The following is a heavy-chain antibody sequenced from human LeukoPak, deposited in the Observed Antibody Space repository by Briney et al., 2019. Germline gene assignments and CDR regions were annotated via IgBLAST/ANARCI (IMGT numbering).Heavy chain of an antibody. CDR3: ATLLRGY. D-gene: IGHD3-10*01. V-gene: IGHV3-15*01. CDR2: IKSKTDGGTT. Sequence: GGTLRLSCAASGFTFSDAWMYWVRQAPGKGLEWVGHIKSKTDGGTTDYAAPVKGRFTISRDDSKNTLSLQMNSLKTEDTAVYYCATLLRGYWGQGTLVTVSS. J-gene: IGHJ4*02. CDR1: GFTFSDAW.